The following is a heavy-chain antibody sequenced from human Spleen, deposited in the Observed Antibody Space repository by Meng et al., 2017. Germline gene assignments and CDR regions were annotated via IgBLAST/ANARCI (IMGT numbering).Heavy chain of an antibody. CDR2: TSSSTT. CDR1: GFTFSSYS. Sequence: EVQLVESGGGLVNPGGSLRLSCAASGFTFSSYSIHWVRQAPGKGLEWVSSTSSSTTYADSVRGRFTISRDNAENSVYLQMNSLRAEDTAVYYCARGRVVVAATPSDYWGQGTLVTV. CDR3: ARGRVVVAATPSDY. J-gene: IGHJ4*02. D-gene: IGHD2-15*01. V-gene: IGHV3-21*01.